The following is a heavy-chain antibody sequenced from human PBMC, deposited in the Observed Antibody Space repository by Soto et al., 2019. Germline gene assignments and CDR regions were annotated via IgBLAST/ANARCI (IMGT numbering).Heavy chain of an antibody. Sequence: QVQLQQSGPGLVKPSQTLSLTCAISGDSVSSNSAAWNWIRQSPSRGLEWLGRTYYRSKWYNDYAVSVKSRITINPDTSKNQFSLQLNSVTPEDTAVYYCARDNPPPPVAAAGTFAFDIWGQGTMVTVSS. CDR2: TYYRSKWYN. J-gene: IGHJ3*02. D-gene: IGHD6-13*01. V-gene: IGHV6-1*01. CDR3: ARDNPPPPVAAAGTFAFDI. CDR1: GDSVSSNSAA.